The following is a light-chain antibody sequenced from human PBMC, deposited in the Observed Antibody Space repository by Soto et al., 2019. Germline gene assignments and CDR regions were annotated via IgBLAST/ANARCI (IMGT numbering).Light chain of an antibody. V-gene: IGKV1-27*01. CDR3: QKYNSAPRS. Sequence: DVQLTQSPSSLSAFVGDRVTITCRASQGIAPYLAWFQQKPGKVPKLLIYATSTLQSGVPSRFSGSGSGTDFTLTINSLQPEEVGTYYCQKYNSAPRSFGGGTKGEIK. J-gene: IGKJ4*01. CDR2: ATS. CDR1: QGIAPY.